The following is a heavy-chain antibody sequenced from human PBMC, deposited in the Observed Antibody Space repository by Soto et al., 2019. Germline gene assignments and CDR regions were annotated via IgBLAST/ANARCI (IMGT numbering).Heavy chain of an antibody. CDR1: GHTFTSYA. CDR2: INAGNGNT. CDR3: ARGASPLIDY. Sequence: ASVKVSCKASGHTFTSYAMHWVRQAPGQRLEWMGWINAGNGNTKYSQKFQGRVTITRDTSASTAYMEVSSLRSEDTAVYYCARGASPLIDYWGQGTLVTVSS. V-gene: IGHV1-3*01. D-gene: IGHD1-26*01. J-gene: IGHJ4*02.